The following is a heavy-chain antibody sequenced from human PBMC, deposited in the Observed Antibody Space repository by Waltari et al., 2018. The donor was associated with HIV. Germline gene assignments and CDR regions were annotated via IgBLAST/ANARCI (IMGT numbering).Heavy chain of an antibody. J-gene: IGHJ4*02. CDR2: MNPNSGNT. CDR3: ARGPQDYPKYYFDY. Sequence: QVQLVQSGAEVKKPGASAKVSCKASGYTFTSYDINWVRQATGQGLEWLGWMNPNSGNTGYAQRFQGRVTMTRNTSISTAYMELSSLRSEDTAVYFCARGPQDYPKYYFDYWGQGTLVTVSS. CDR1: GYTFTSYD. V-gene: IGHV1-8*01. D-gene: IGHD4-17*01.